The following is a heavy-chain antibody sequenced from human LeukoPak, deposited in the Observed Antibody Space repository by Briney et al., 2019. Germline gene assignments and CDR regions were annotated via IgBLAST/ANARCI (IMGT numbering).Heavy chain of an antibody. CDR2: ISGYNGNT. V-gene: IGHV1-18*01. CDR1: GYKFTSYG. CDR3: AREGIVGSSAQNDY. D-gene: IGHD6-6*01. J-gene: IGHJ4*02. Sequence: ASVKVSCKASGYKFTSYGVSWVRQAPGQGLEWMGWISGYNGNTNFAQKFQGRVTMTRDTSTSTVYMELSSLRSEDTAVYYCAREGIVGSSAQNDYWGQGTLVTVSS.